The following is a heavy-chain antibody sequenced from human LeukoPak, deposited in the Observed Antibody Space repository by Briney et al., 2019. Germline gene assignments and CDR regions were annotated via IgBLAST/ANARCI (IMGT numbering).Heavy chain of an antibody. CDR3: ARVAAYGDYQGYYFDY. V-gene: IGHV4-34*01. CDR2: INHSGST. CDR1: GGSFSGYY. D-gene: IGHD4-17*01. Sequence: SETLSLTCAVYGGSFSGYYWSWIRQPPGKGLEWIGEINHSGSTNYNPSLKSRVTISVDTSKNQFSLKLSSVTAADTAVYYCARVAAYGDYQGYYFDYWGQGTLVTVSS. J-gene: IGHJ4*02.